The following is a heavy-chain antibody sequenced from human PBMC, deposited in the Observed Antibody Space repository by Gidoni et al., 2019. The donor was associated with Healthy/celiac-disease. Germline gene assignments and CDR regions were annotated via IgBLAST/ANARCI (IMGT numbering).Heavy chain of an antibody. V-gene: IGHV3-30*18. D-gene: IGHD4-4*01. CDR3: AKDFGSLKDPYRTYYYYYYYMDV. J-gene: IGHJ6*03. CDR2: ISYDGSNK. CDR1: GFTFSSYG. Sequence: QVQLVESGGGVVQPGRSLRLSCAASGFTFSSYGMHWVRQAPGKGLEWVAVISYDGSNKYYADSVKGRFTISRDNSKNTLYLQMNSLRAEDTAVYYCAKDFGSLKDPYRTYYYYYYYMDVWGKGTTVTVSS.